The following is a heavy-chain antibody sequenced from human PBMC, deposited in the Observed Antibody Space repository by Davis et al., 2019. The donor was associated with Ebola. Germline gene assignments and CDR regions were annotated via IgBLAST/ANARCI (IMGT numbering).Heavy chain of an antibody. CDR1: GYTFTSYG. CDR3: ARGTTVTTSPFYCYFDL. J-gene: IGHJ2*01. CDR2: INGYNGNT. D-gene: IGHD4-17*01. V-gene: IGHV1-18*01. Sequence: ASVKVSCKASGYTFTSYGISWVRQAPGQGPEWMGWINGYNGNTDYAQKFQSRVTMTTDTSTSTAYMELRSLTSDDTAVYYCARGTTVTTSPFYCYFDLWGRGTLVTVSS.